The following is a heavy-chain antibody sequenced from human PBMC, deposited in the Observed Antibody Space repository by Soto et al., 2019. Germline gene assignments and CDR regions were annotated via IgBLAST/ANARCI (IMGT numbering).Heavy chain of an antibody. CDR2: IDYSGRT. CDR3: ARTHGIYYDSSGCIDY. J-gene: IGHJ4*02. CDR1: GCSISSGDYY. V-gene: IGHV4-30-4*01. Sequence: QLQLQESGPGLVKTSQTLSLTCTVSGCSISSGDYYWSWIRQPPGKGLEWLGYIDYSGRTYYNPSLKRRVTMSVDTSKNQFSLKLSSVTAADTSVYNCARTHGIYYDSSGCIDYWGQGTLVTVSS. D-gene: IGHD3-22*01.